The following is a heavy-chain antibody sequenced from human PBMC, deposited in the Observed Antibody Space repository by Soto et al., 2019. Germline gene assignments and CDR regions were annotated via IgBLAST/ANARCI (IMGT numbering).Heavy chain of an antibody. V-gene: IGHV1-69*02. CDR3: ARGAAAEVTAIYS. D-gene: IGHD2-21*02. Sequence: QVQLVQSGAEVKKPGSSVKVSCKASGGTFSSYTISWVRQAPGQGLEWVGRIIPILGIANYAQKFQGRVTITADKSTSTAYMELSSLRSEDTAVYDCARGAAAEVTAIYSWGQGTLVTVSS. CDR2: IIPILGIA. CDR1: GGTFSSYT. J-gene: IGHJ4*02.